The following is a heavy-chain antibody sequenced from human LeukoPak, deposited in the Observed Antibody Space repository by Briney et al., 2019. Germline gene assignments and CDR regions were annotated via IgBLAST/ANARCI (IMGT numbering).Heavy chain of an antibody. CDR3: ARRRDLYSGSYYPFDY. D-gene: IGHD1-26*01. CDR1: GFTFSGSA. V-gene: IGHV3-73*01. CDR2: IRSKAHSYAT. J-gene: IGHJ4*02. Sequence: GGSLRLSCAASGFTFSGSAMHWVRQASGKGLEWVGRIRSKAHSYATAYAASVKGRFTISRDDSKNTAYLQMNSLKTEDTAVYYCARRRDLYSGSYYPFDYWGQGTLVTVSS.